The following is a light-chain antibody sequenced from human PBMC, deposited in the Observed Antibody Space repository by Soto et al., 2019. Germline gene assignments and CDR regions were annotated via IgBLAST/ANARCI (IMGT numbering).Light chain of an antibody. CDR1: SSDVGAYDF. V-gene: IGLV2-8*01. CDR2: DVT. J-gene: IGLJ2*01. Sequence: QSALTQPPSASGSPGQSVTISCTGTSSDVGAYDFVSWYHQQSGKAPKLLIFDVTKRPSGVPDRFSGSKSGNTASLTVSGLQADDEGDYYSSSYADINKVIFGAGTKLTVL. CDR3: SSYADINKVI.